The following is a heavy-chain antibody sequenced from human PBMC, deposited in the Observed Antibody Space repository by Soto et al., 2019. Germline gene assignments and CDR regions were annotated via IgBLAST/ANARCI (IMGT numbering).Heavy chain of an antibody. D-gene: IGHD3-9*01. CDR3: ARPPGYVSDWYYFDL. CDR1: GYTFTGYY. Sequence: ASVKVSCKASGYTFTGYYMHWVRQAPGQGFEWMGRISPKSGGTNYAQKFQGRVTMTWDTSLNTAYMELSSLMFEDTAVYYCARPPGYVSDWYYFDLWGQGTLVTVSS. CDR2: ISPKSGGT. V-gene: IGHV1-2*02. J-gene: IGHJ4*02.